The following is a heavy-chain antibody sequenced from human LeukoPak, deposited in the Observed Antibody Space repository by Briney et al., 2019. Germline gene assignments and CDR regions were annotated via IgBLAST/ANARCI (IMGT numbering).Heavy chain of an antibody. J-gene: IGHJ6*02. CDR2: INGGGDST. CDR3: AKGGGNRFTDV. Sequence: QTGGSLRLSCAASGFTFNTYAMTWVRQAPGKGLEWVSAINGGGDSTYYADSVKGRFTISRDNSKNTLYLQMNSLRAEDTAVYYCAKGGGNRFTDVWGQGTTVTVSS. V-gene: IGHV3-23*01. D-gene: IGHD5-18*01. CDR1: GFTFNTYA.